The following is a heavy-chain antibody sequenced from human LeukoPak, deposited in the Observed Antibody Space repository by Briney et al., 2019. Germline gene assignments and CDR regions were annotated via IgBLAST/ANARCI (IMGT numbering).Heavy chain of an antibody. CDR2: IRYDGSNK. V-gene: IGHV3-30*02. D-gene: IGHD3-10*01. J-gene: IGHJ4*02. CDR1: GFTFSSYG. CDR3: AKDPYGSGRTDNYFDY. Sequence: PGGSLRLSCAASGFTFSSYGMHWVRQAPGKGLEWVAFIRYDGSNKYYADSVKGRFTISRDNSKNTLYLQMNSLRAEDTAVYYCAKDPYGSGRTDNYFDYWGQGTLVTVSS.